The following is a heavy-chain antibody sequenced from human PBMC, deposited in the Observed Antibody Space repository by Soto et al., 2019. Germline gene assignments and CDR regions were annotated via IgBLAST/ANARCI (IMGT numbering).Heavy chain of an antibody. CDR1: GYTFTSYG. CDR3: ARDEYVDTAMLNSDY. Sequence: ASVKVSCKAXGYTFTSYGISWVRQAPGQGLEWMGWISAYNGNTNYAQKLQGRVTMTTDTSTSTAYMELRSLRSDDTAVYYCARDEYVDTAMLNSDYWGQGTLVTVSS. V-gene: IGHV1-18*01. J-gene: IGHJ4*02. CDR2: ISAYNGNT. D-gene: IGHD5-18*01.